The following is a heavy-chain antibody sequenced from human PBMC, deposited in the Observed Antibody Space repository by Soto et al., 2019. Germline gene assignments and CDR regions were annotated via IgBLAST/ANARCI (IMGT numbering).Heavy chain of an antibody. J-gene: IGHJ6*02. D-gene: IGHD1-26*01. Sequence: PXECLRLSCAASGFTFSSYSMNWVRQAPGKGLEWVSSISSSSSYIYYADSVKGRFTISRDNAKNSLYLQMNSLRAEDTAVYYCARDQGETYYYYYGMDVWGQGTTVTVSS. CDR3: ARDQGETYYYYYGMDV. V-gene: IGHV3-21*01. CDR1: GFTFSSYS. CDR2: ISSSSSYI.